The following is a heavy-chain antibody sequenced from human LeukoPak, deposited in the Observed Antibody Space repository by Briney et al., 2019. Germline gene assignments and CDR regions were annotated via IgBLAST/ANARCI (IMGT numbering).Heavy chain of an antibody. D-gene: IGHD2/OR15-2a*01. J-gene: IGHJ1*01. V-gene: IGHV3-74*01. CDR1: GNYW. CDR3: VSFYEPY. Sequence: GGSLRLSCAASGNYWMHWVRQAPGKGLVWVSHINSDGSWTSYADSVKGRFTISKDNAQNTVYLQMNSLRAEDPAVYYCVSFYEPYWRRGPLVTVSS. CDR2: INSDGSWT.